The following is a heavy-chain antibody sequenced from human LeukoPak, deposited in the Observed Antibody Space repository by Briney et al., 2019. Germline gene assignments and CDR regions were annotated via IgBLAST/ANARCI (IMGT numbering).Heavy chain of an antibody. CDR2: INHSGST. D-gene: IGHD2-2*01. CDR3: ARVTVVPAAKGRAFDI. CDR1: GGSFSGYY. V-gene: IGHV4-34*01. Sequence: PSETLSLTCAVYGGSFSGYYWSWIRQPPGKGLEWVGEINHSGSTNYNPSLRRRVTISVDTSKNQSSRKLSSVTAADTAVYYCARVTVVPAAKGRAFDIWGQGTMVTVSS. J-gene: IGHJ3*02.